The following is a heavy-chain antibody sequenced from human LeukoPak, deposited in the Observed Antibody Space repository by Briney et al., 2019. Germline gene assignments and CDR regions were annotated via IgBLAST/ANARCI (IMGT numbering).Heavy chain of an antibody. Sequence: GASVKVSCTASGYTFTGYYMHWVRQAPGQGLEWMGWINPNSGGTNYAQKFQGRVTMTRDTSISTAYMELSRLRSEDTAVYYCARKWYYYDSSGQGNDAFDIWGQGTMVTVSS. V-gene: IGHV1-2*02. D-gene: IGHD3-22*01. J-gene: IGHJ3*02. CDR3: ARKWYYYDSSGQGNDAFDI. CDR2: INPNSGGT. CDR1: GYTFTGYY.